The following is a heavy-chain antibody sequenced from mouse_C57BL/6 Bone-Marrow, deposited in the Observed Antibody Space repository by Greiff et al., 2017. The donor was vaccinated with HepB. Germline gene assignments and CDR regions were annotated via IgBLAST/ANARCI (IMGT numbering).Heavy chain of an antibody. D-gene: IGHD1-1*01. Sequence: VQLQQPGAELVKPGASVKMSCRASGYTFTNNWITWVRQRPGQGLEWIGDVFPGSGGSNNNEKFKRRATLTVDTSSSPAYMQLSSLTSEDSAVYYCARDYGSSGGALDYWGQGTSVTVSS. CDR2: VFPGSGGS. CDR3: ARDYGSSGGALDY. V-gene: IGHV1-55*01. J-gene: IGHJ4*01. CDR1: GYTFTNNW.